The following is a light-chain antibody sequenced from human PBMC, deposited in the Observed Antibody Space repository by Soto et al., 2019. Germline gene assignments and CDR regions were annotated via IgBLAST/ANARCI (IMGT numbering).Light chain of an antibody. J-gene: IGKJ5*01. V-gene: IGKV3-20*01. CDR3: QRYGSSPPIT. CDR2: GAS. Sequence: EIVLTQSPGTLSLSPGERATLSCRASHSVSSSYLAWYQQKPGQAPRLLIYGASSRATGIPDRFSGSGSGNDFTLTISRLEPEDFSVYYWQRYGSSPPITFGQGTRLEIK. CDR1: HSVSSSY.